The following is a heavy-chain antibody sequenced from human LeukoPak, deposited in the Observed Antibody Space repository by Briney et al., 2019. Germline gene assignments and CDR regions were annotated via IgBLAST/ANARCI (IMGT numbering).Heavy chain of an antibody. V-gene: IGHV3-23*01. Sequence: PGGSLRLSCAASGFTFSSYAMSWVRQAPGKGLEWVSAISGSGGSTYYADSVKGRFTISRDNSKNTLYLQMNSLRAEDTAVYFCAKGGLVVPAAGDYWGQGTLVTVSS. J-gene: IGHJ4*02. CDR2: ISGSGGST. CDR3: AKGGLVVPAAGDY. D-gene: IGHD2-2*01. CDR1: GFTFSSYA.